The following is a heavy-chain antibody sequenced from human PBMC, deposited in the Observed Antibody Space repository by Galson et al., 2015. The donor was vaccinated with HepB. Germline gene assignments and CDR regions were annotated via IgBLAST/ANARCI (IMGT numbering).Heavy chain of an antibody. CDR2: IIPVLDIT. Sequence: SVKVSCKASGDTLSESTITWVRQAPGQGLEWMARIIPVLDITNYAHKFQGRVTLTADTSTNTVYMELSSLKSEDTALYYCAKERAGATNAFEIWGQGTLVTVSS. J-gene: IGHJ3*02. V-gene: IGHV1-69*10. CDR1: GDTLSEST. CDR3: AKERAGATNAFEI. D-gene: IGHD1-26*01.